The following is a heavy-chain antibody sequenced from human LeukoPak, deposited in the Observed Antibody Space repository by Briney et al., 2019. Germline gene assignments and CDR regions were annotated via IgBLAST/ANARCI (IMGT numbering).Heavy chain of an antibody. J-gene: IGHJ4*02. CDR1: GFTFTNYW. CDR2: IKQDGSVK. CDR3: ARIGYSSSSLDF. Sequence: GGSLRLSCAASGFTFTNYWMAWVRQAPGKGLEWVANIKQDGSVKYYVDSVKGRFTISRDNAKNSLYLQMNSLRAEDTAVYNCARIGYSSSSLDFWGRGTLVTVSS. D-gene: IGHD6-6*01. V-gene: IGHV3-7*03.